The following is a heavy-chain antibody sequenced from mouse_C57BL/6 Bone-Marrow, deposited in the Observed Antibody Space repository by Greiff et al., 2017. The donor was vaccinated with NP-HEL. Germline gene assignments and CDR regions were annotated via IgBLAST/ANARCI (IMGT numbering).Heavy chain of an antibody. CDR1: GFTFSSYG. V-gene: IGHV5-6*02. J-gene: IGHJ1*03. D-gene: IGHD1-1*01. CDR3: ARRIYYYGSGRSRYWYFDV. CDR2: ISSGGSYT. Sequence: EVMLVESGGDLVKPGGSLKLSCAASGFTFSSYGMSWVRQTPDKRLEWVATISSGGSYTYYPASVKGRFTISRDNAKNTLYLQMNSLKSEDTAMYYCARRIYYYGSGRSRYWYFDVWGTGTTVTVSS.